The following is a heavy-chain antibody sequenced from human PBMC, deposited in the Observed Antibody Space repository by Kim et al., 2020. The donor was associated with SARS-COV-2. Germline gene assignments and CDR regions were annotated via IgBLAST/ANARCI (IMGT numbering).Heavy chain of an antibody. CDR2: VYGGGGT. Sequence: GGSLRLSCAASGFSVSSNYMTWVRQAPGKGLEWVSVVYGGGGTYYADSVKGRFTISRDNSENTLYLQMNSLRVDDTAVYYCASGYCTDGSCDIRHGMDVWGQGTAVTVSS. CDR3: ASGYCTDGSCDIRHGMDV. J-gene: IGHJ6*02. CDR1: GFSVSSNY. V-gene: IGHV3-53*01. D-gene: IGHD2-15*01.